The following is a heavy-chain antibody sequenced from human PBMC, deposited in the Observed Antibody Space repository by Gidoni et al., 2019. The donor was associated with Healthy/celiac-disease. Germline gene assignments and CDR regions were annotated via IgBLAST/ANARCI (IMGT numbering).Heavy chain of an antibody. CDR1: GGSFSGYY. CDR2: INHSGST. J-gene: IGHJ4*02. V-gene: IGHV4-34*01. CDR3: ARGAVYDY. D-gene: IGHD1-20*01. Sequence: QVQLQQWGAGLLKPSETLSLTCAVYGGSFSGYYGSWIRQPPGKGLEWIGEINHSGSTNYYPSLKSRVTISVDTSKNQFSLKLSSVTAADTAVYYCARGAVYDYWGQGTLVTVSS.